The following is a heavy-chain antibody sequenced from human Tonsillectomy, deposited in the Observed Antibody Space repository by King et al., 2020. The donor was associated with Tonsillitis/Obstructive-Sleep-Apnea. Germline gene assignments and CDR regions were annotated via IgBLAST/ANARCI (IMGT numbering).Heavy chain of an antibody. V-gene: IGHV3-72*01. CDR3: ARGVGKEGP. CDR2: TRNKANSYTT. D-gene: IGHD1-26*01. J-gene: IGHJ5*02. CDR1: GFTLSDHY. Sequence: VQLVESGGGLVQPGGSLRLSCAASGFTLSDHYMDWVRQAPGKGLEWVGRTRNKANSYTTEYAASVKGRFTISRDDSKNSLYLQMNSLKTEDAAVYYCARGVGKEGPWGKGTLVTVSS.